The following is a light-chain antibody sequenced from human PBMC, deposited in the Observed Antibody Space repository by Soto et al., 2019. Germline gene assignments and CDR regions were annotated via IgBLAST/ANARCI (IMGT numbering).Light chain of an antibody. CDR1: SSDVGGFNS. J-gene: IGLJ1*01. V-gene: IGLV2-14*03. CDR2: VVV. CDR3: SSYSSTMTNV. Sequence: QSVLTQPASVSGSPGQSITISCTGTSSDVGGFNSVSWYQLRPGTAPKLILYVVVDRPSGVSYRFSGSKSGNTASLTISGLQAADEADYYCSSYSSTMTNVFGSGTKVTVL.